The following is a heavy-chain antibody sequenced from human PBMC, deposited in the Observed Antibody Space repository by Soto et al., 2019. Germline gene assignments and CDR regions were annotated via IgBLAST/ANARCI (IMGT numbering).Heavy chain of an antibody. D-gene: IGHD2-2*01. Sequence: SVKVSCKASGGTFSSYAISWVRQAPGQGLEWMGGIIPIFGTANYAQKFQGRVTITADKSTSTAYMELSSLRSEDTAVYYCARVLYCSSTSCYSYYYGMDVWGQGTTVTVSS. CDR1: GGTFSSYA. J-gene: IGHJ6*02. V-gene: IGHV1-69*06. CDR3: ARVLYCSSTSCYSYYYGMDV. CDR2: IIPIFGTA.